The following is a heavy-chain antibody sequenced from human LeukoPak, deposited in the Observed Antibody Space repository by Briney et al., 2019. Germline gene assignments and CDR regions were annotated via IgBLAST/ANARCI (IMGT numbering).Heavy chain of an antibody. CDR2: IIPTFGTA. J-gene: IGHJ6*03. CDR1: GGTFSSYA. CDR3: ARTPLRTYSSGWYGNYYYYMDV. Sequence: GASVKVSCKASGGTFSSYAISWVRQAPGQGLEWMGGIIPTFGTANYAQKFQGRVTITADKSTSTAYMELSSLRSEDTAVYYCARTPLRTYSSGWYGNYYYYMDVWGKGTTVTVSS. D-gene: IGHD6-19*01. V-gene: IGHV1-69*06.